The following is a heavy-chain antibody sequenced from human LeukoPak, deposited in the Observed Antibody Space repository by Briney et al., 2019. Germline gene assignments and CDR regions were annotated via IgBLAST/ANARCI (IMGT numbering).Heavy chain of an antibody. CDR2: IDSDGSRI. CDR3: ARGRSGSYGFFDY. Sequence: GGSLRLSCAASGFTVSSNYMSWVRQAPGKGLVWVSRIDSDGSRITYADSVKGRFTISRDNAKNTVYLQMNSLRAEDTAVYYCARGRSGSYGFFDYWSLGNLVTVSS. V-gene: IGHV3-74*03. D-gene: IGHD3-10*01. CDR1: GFTVSSNY. J-gene: IGHJ4*02.